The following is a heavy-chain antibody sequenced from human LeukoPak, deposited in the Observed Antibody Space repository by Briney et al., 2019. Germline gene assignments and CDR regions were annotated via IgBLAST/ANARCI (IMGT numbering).Heavy chain of an antibody. CDR1: GFTFDDYA. Sequence: GRSLRLSCAAPGFTFDDYAMHWVRQAPGKGLEWVSGISWNSGSIGYADSVKGRFTISRDNAKNSLYLQMNSLRAEDTALYYCAKDSYYDSSAYYGMDVWGQGTTVTVSS. CDR2: ISWNSGSI. D-gene: IGHD3-22*01. J-gene: IGHJ6*02. V-gene: IGHV3-9*01. CDR3: AKDSYYDSSAYYGMDV.